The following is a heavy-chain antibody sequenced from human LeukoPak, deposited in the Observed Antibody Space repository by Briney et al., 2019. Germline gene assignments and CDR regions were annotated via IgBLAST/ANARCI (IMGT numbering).Heavy chain of an antibody. V-gene: IGHV1-46*01. CDR3: ARERGRYCSSTSCRYYYYMDV. D-gene: IGHD2-2*01. CDR2: INPSGGST. Sequence: ASVKVSCKASGYTFTSYYMHWVRQAPGQGLEWMGIINPSGGSTSYAQKFQGRVTMTRDMSTSTVHMELSSLRSEDTAVYYCARERGRYCSSTSCRYYYYMDVWGKGTTVTVSS. CDR1: GYTFTSYY. J-gene: IGHJ6*03.